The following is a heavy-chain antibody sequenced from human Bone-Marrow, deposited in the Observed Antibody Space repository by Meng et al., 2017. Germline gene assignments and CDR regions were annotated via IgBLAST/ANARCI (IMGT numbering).Heavy chain of an antibody. CDR2: ISWDGGST. D-gene: IGHD3-10*01. CDR3: ARDVMVRGTYFDAFDI. Sequence: GESLKISCAASGFTFDDYARHWVRPAPGKGLEWVSLISWDGGSTYYADSVKGRSTISRDNSKNSLYLQMNSLRAENTALYYCARDVMVRGTYFDAFDIWGQGTMVTVSS. V-gene: IGHV3-43D*03. J-gene: IGHJ3*02. CDR1: GFTFDDYA.